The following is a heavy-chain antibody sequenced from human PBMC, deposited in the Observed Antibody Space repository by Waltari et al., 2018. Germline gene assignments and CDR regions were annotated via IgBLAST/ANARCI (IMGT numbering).Heavy chain of an antibody. D-gene: IGHD6-19*01. CDR3: ARGPGIAVAGTFDY. CDR1: GGSISSYS. Sequence: QVQLQESGPGLVKPSETLSLTCTVSGGSISSYSWSWIRQPAGKGLEWIGRIYTSGSTNYNPSLKSRVTMSVDTSKNQFSLKLSSVTAADTAVYYCARGPGIAVAGTFDYWGQGTLVTVSS. CDR2: IYTSGST. V-gene: IGHV4-4*07. J-gene: IGHJ4*02.